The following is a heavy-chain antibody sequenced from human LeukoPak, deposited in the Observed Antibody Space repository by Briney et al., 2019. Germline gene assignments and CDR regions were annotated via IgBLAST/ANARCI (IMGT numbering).Heavy chain of an antibody. Sequence: GESLKISGKGSGYSFTSYWIGWVRQMPGKGLEWMGIIYPGDSDTRYSPSFQGQVTISADKSISTAYLQWSSLKASDTAMYYCARPSSSWTDAFDIWGQGTMVTVSS. V-gene: IGHV5-51*01. CDR1: GYSFTSYW. J-gene: IGHJ3*02. D-gene: IGHD6-13*01. CDR3: ARPSSSWTDAFDI. CDR2: IYPGDSDT.